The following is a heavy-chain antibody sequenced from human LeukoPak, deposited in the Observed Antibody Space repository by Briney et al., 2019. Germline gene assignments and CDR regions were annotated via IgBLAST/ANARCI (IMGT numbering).Heavy chain of an antibody. CDR3: ARVLRNFWSGYPYYFDY. CDR1: GFTFSSYS. CDR2: IKQDGSEK. J-gene: IGHJ4*02. D-gene: IGHD3-3*01. V-gene: IGHV3-7*01. Sequence: GGSLRLSCAASGFTFSSYSMSWVRQAPGKGLEWVANIKQDGSEKYYVDSVKGRFTISRDNAKNSLYLQMNSLRAEDTAVHYCARVLRNFWSGYPYYFDYWGQGTLVTVSS.